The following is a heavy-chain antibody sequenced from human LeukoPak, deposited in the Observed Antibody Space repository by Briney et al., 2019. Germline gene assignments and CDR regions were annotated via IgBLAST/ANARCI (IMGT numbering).Heavy chain of an antibody. CDR3: AREWTSGDGSGYPYYFDY. Sequence: SETLSLTCTVSGGSMSSFYWDWIRQPAGKGLQWIGRIYTSGVTNYNPSLKSRVIMSVDTSKNQFSLKLSPVTAADTAVYYCAREWTSGDGSGYPYYFDYWGPGTLVTVSS. D-gene: IGHD3-22*01. V-gene: IGHV4-4*07. J-gene: IGHJ4*02. CDR1: GGSMSSFY. CDR2: IYTSGVT.